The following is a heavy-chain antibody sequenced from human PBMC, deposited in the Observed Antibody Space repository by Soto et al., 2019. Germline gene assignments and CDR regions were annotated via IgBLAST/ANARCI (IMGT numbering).Heavy chain of an antibody. D-gene: IGHD2-8*01. Sequence: ASVKVSCKASGYKFTTYFIHWVRQAPGQGLEWMGMIHPSGDTGYGQKFRGRVTMTIDTSTTTAYMELRNLTSEDTAIYFSVRGYCTTTPCSGDFQHWGQGTLVTVS. CDR2: IHPSGDT. J-gene: IGHJ1*01. CDR3: VRGYCTTTPCSGDFQH. CDR1: GYKFTTYF. V-gene: IGHV1-46*01.